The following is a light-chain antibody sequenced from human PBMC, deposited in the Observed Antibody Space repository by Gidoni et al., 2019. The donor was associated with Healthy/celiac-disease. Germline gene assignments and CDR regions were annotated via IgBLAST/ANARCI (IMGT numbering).Light chain of an antibody. V-gene: IGKV1-39*01. CDR2: AAS. CDR3: QQSYSTPFT. J-gene: IGKJ3*01. Sequence: IQMTQSPSSLSASVGDRVTITCRASQSISSYLNWYQQKPGKAPKLLIYAASSLQSGVPSRFSGSGSGTDFTLTISSLQPEDFATYYCQQSYSTPFTFXQXTKVEIK. CDR1: QSISSY.